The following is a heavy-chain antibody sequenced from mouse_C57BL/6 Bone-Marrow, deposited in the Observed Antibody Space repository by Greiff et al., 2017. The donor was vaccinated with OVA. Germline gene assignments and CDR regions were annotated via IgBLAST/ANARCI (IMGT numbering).Heavy chain of an antibody. Sequence: EVKLMESGGGLVKPGGSLKLSCAASGFTFSSYTMSWVRQTPEKRLEWVATISGGGGNTYYPDSVKGRFTISRDNAKNTLYLQMSSLRSEDTALYYCARPAYGSSYHYAMDYWGQGTSVTVSS. CDR2: ISGGGGNT. CDR3: ARPAYGSSYHYAMDY. V-gene: IGHV5-9*01. CDR1: GFTFSSYT. J-gene: IGHJ4*01. D-gene: IGHD1-1*01.